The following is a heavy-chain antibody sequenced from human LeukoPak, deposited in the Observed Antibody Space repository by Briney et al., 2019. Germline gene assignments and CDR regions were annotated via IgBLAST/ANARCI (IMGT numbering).Heavy chain of an antibody. Sequence: ASVKVSCKASGCTFTNYHVNWVRQAPGQGLEWMGWINPNTGDRGYAQKFQGRVSITSDTSISTAYMGLGSLRSEDTAVYFCARTTSLTASGYDYWGQGTLVTVSS. D-gene: IGHD4-17*01. V-gene: IGHV1-8*03. CDR1: GCTFTNYH. CDR3: ARTTSLTASGYDY. CDR2: INPNTGDR. J-gene: IGHJ4*02.